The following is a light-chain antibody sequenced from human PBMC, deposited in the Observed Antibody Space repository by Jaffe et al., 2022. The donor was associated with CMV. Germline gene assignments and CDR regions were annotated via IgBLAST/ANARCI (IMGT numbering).Light chain of an antibody. CDR1: QSVSSN. V-gene: IGKV3-15*01. J-gene: IGKJ2*01. Sequence: EIVMTQSPATLSVSPGETATLSCRASQSVSSNLAWYQQKPGQAPRLLIYGTSTRATGIPARFSGSGSGTEFTLTLSSLQSEDFAVYYCQQYNNWPYTFGQGTKLEIK. CDR3: QQYNNWPYT. CDR2: GTS.